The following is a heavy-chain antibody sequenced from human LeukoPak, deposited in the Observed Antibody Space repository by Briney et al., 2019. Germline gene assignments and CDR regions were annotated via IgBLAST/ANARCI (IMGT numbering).Heavy chain of an antibody. CDR1: GFTFSSYS. CDR3: ARGVDYDFWSGYLYYFDY. CDR2: ISSSSSYI. V-gene: IGHV3-21*01. Sequence: GGSLRLSCAASGFTFSSYSMNWVRQAPGKGLGWVSSISSSSSYIYYADSVKGRFTISRDNAKNSLYLQMNSLRAEDTAVYYCARGVDYDFWSGYLYYFDYWGQGTLVTVSS. J-gene: IGHJ4*02. D-gene: IGHD3-3*01.